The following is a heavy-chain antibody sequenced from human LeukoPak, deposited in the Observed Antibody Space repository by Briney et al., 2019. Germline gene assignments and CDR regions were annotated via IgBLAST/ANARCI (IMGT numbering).Heavy chain of an antibody. D-gene: IGHD1-26*01. CDR3: ARARGGYLQPTNWFDP. CDR1: GYTFTSYY. V-gene: IGHV1-46*01. CDR2: NNPSGGST. Sequence: ASAKVPCKASGYTFTSYYMHWVRQAPGQGLEWMGINNPSGGSTSYAQKFQGRVTMTRDTSTSTAYMELSRLRSDDTAVYYCARARGGYLQPTNWFDPWGQGTLVTVSS. J-gene: IGHJ5*02.